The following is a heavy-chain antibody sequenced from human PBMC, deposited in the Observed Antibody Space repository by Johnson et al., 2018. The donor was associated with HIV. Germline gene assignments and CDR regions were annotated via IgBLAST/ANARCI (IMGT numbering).Heavy chain of an antibody. CDR1: GFTFSNAW. CDR2: IKSKTDGGTI. D-gene: IGHD4-23*01. V-gene: IGHV3-15*01. Sequence: VQLVESGGGLVKPGGSLRLSCAASGFTFSNAWMSWVRQAPGKGLEWVGRIKSKTDGGTIDYAAPVKGRFTSPRDDSKNTLYLQMNSLKTEDTAMYYCTTDGLTTVVRLADAFDIWGQGTMVTVSS. J-gene: IGHJ3*02. CDR3: TTDGLTTVVRLADAFDI.